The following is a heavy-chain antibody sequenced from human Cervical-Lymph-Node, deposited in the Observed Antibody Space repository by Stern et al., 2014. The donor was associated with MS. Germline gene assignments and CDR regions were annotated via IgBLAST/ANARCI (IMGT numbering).Heavy chain of an antibody. CDR3: AHLRGDYSTYALDV. CDR1: GFSLSTSGVG. V-gene: IGHV2-5*01. Sequence: QVPLKESGPTLVKPTQTLTLTCTFSGFSLSTSGVGVGWIRQPPGKALEWLALIYWNDEKRYRPSLKSRLSITGATSKNEVVLTMTNMDPEDTGTYYCAHLRGDYSTYALDVWGQGTAVTVSS. CDR2: IYWNDEK. D-gene: IGHD4-17*01. J-gene: IGHJ6*02.